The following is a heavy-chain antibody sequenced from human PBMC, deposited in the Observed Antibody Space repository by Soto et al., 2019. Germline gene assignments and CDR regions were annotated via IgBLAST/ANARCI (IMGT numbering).Heavy chain of an antibody. J-gene: IGHJ4*02. Sequence: PSESLSLTCTVSGGSTSRSSYYWGWIRQPPGKGLEWIGSIYYIGSTYYNPSLKSRVTISVDTSKNQFSLKLSSVTAADTAVYYCARGSLMITFGGVIVLTPFDYGGQETLVTVSS. CDR3: ARGSLMITFGGVIVLTPFDY. V-gene: IGHV4-39*01. D-gene: IGHD3-16*02. CDR2: IYYIGST. CDR1: GGSTSRSSYY.